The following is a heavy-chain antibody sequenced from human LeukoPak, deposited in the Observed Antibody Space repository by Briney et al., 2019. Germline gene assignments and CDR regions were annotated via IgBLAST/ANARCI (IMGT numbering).Heavy chain of an antibody. Sequence: SETLSLTCAVYGGSFSGYYWSWIRQPPGKGLEWIGEINHSGSTNYNPSLKSRVTISVDTSKNQFSLKLSSVTTADTAVYYCARDHCSSTSCQNGFYYYYGMDVWGQGTTVTVSS. J-gene: IGHJ6*02. CDR3: ARDHCSSTSCQNGFYYYYGMDV. V-gene: IGHV4-34*01. CDR2: INHSGST. CDR1: GGSFSGYY. D-gene: IGHD2-2*01.